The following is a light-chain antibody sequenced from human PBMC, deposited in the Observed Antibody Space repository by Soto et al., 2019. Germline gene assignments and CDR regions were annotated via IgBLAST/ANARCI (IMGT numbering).Light chain of an antibody. CDR1: QDISNY. Sequence: DIQMTQSPSSLSASVGDRVTITCRASQDISNYLNWYQQRPGKAPKLLIYDASNLERGLPSRFSGTRSGTHFTFASTIQQHEDAATYYCQQYDSLPNTFGQGTRLEI. V-gene: IGKV1-33*01. J-gene: IGKJ5*01. CDR3: QQYDSLPNT. CDR2: DAS.